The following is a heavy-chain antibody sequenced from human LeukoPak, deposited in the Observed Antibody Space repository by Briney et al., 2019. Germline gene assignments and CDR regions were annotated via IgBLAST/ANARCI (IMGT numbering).Heavy chain of an antibody. J-gene: IGHJ4*02. Sequence: PSETLSLTCAVYGGSFSGYYWSWIRQPPGEGLEWIGEINHSGSTNYNPSLKSRVTISVDTSKNQFSLKLSSVTAADTAVYYCARGPYSSSSLDYWGQGTLVTVSS. V-gene: IGHV4-34*01. D-gene: IGHD6-6*01. CDR3: ARGPYSSSSLDY. CDR2: INHSGST. CDR1: GGSFSGYY.